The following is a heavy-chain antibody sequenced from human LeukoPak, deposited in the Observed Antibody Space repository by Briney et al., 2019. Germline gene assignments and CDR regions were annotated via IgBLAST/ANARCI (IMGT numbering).Heavy chain of an antibody. Sequence: TGGSLRLSCAASGFTFDDYAMHWVRQAPGKGREWVSGISWSSGSIGYADSVKGRFTISRDNAKNSLYLQMNSLRAEDMALYYCAKATVGNTVTPYFDYWGQGTLVTVSS. CDR3: AKATVGNTVTPYFDY. CDR2: ISWSSGSI. J-gene: IGHJ4*02. V-gene: IGHV3-9*03. D-gene: IGHD4-17*01. CDR1: GFTFDDYA.